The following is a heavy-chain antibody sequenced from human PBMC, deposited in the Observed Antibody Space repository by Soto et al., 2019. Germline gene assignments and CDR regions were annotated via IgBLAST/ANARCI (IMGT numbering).Heavy chain of an antibody. V-gene: IGHV1-18*01. J-gene: IGHJ4*02. CDR3: ARDLSLQVVVSRFDY. Sequence: QAQLMQSGAEEKKHGASVKVSCKAPGDTFSSYGVSWVRQAPGQGLEWMGWISPYNGNTNYAQKFQGRVSMTTDTSTSTAHMEGRSLRSDDTAVYCCARDLSLQVVVSRFDYWGRGTLVTVPS. D-gene: IGHD2-21*01. CDR2: ISPYNGNT. CDR1: GDTFSSYG.